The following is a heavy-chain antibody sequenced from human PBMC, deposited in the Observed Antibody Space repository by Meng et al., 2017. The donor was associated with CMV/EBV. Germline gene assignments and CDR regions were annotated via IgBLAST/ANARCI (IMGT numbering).Heavy chain of an antibody. J-gene: IGHJ6*02. Sequence: GESLKISCAASGFTFDDYAMHWVRQAPGKGLEWVSSISSSGLSIYYADSLKGRFTISRDNTKNSLYLQMNGLRAEDAAVYYCAKDLTLPTLYGMDVWGQGTAVTVSS. CDR2: ISSSGLSI. CDR1: GFTFDDYA. V-gene: IGHV3-11*01. CDR3: AKDLTLPTLYGMDV.